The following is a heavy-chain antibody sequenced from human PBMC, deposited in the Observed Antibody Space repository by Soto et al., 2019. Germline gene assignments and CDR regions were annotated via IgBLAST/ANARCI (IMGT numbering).Heavy chain of an antibody. D-gene: IGHD5-18*01. CDR2: INPNSGGT. CDR3: AHDLLDTAMVAAIGY. CDR1: GYTFTGYY. V-gene: IGHV1-2*02. Sequence: GASVKVSCKASGYTFTGYYMHWVRQAPGQGLEWMGWINPNSGGTNYAQKSQGRATMTRDTSISTAYMELSRLRSDDTAVYYCAHDLLDTAMVAAIGYWGQGTLVTVS. J-gene: IGHJ4*02.